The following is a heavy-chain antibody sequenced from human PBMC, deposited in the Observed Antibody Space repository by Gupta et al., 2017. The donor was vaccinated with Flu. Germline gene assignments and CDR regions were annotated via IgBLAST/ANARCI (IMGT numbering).Heavy chain of an antibody. CDR3: AREYDSDGYYLSFDN. Sequence: EVQLVESGGGLVHPGGSLTLSCTASGFDFGRFALNWGGQAPGKGLEWIAYISFGGSNSHFADSVEGRFTISRDNAKKSLYLQMSGLRDEDTAVYYCAREYDSDGYYLSFDNWGQGTLVTVST. CDR2: ISFGGSNS. V-gene: IGHV3-48*02. D-gene: IGHD3-22*01. CDR1: GFDFGRFA. J-gene: IGHJ4*02.